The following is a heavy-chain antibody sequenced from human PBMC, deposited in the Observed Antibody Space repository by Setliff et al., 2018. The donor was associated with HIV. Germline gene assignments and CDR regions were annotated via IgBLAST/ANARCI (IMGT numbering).Heavy chain of an antibody. CDR3: ARGKGVGGAIITGGLDV. D-gene: IGHD3-10*01. CDR2: MNPNSGVS. V-gene: IGHV1-8*01. Sequence: SVQVSCKPPGHTFTNYDIHWMRRAPGQGLEWMGWMNPNSGVSGYALKFHDRVTMTRDTSITTLYMELSSLTSEDTAVYYCARGKGVGGAIITGGLDVWGQGTTVTVSS. J-gene: IGHJ6*02. CDR1: GHTFTNYD.